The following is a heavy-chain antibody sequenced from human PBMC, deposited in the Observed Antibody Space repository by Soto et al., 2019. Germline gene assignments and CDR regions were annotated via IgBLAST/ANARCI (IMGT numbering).Heavy chain of an antibody. CDR3: AREEPASRHHDY. CDR1: GGSFSDYY. J-gene: IGHJ4*02. D-gene: IGHD1-26*01. V-gene: IGHV4-34*02. CDR2: VSHSGST. Sequence: QVQLQQWGAGLLKPSETLSLTCAVYGGSFSDYYWSWIRQTPEKGLEWIGEVSHSGSTTYNPSLKNRVTIALHTSKNQFSLTLNSVTAADTAMYFCAREEPASRHHDYWGQGNLVTVSS.